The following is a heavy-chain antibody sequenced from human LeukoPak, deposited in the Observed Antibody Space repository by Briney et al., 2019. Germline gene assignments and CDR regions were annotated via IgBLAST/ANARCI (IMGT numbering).Heavy chain of an antibody. V-gene: IGHV3-30*03. CDR1: GFTFSSYG. D-gene: IGHD5-24*01. J-gene: IGHJ5*02. CDR2: ISYDGSNK. CDR3: ARDLRNSGERWLQLGDWFDP. Sequence: GGSLRLSCAASGFTFSSYGMPWVRQAPGKGLEWVAVISYDGSNKYYADSVKGRFTISRDNSKNTLYLQMNSLRAEDTAVYYCARDLRNSGERWLQLGDWFDPWGQGTLVTVSS.